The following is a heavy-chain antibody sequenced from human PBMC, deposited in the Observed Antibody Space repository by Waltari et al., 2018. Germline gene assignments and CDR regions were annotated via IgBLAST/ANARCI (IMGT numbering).Heavy chain of an antibody. CDR2: VQRSGRT. J-gene: IGHJ4*02. CDR1: GESMLSTDW. D-gene: IGHD2-15*01. CDR3: ARDRGRGIYLDS. V-gene: IGHV4-4*02. Sequence: QLQLQESGPGLVKPSGTLSLNCAVSGESMLSTDWWSVVRQSPGKGLEWIGQVQRSGRTNYNPSFASRVTVSVDTSTNQFSLKVTSATAADTAVYFCARDRGRGIYLDSWGQGTLVTVSP.